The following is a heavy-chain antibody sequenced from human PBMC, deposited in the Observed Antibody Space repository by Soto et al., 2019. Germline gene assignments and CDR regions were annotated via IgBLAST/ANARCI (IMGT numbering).Heavy chain of an antibody. J-gene: IGHJ4*02. V-gene: IGHV1-8*01. CDR3: ARVGLPLAY. Sequence: SSVKVSCKDSGCTFTSYDINWVRQATGQGLEWMGWMNPNSGNTGYAQKFQGRVTMTRNTSISTAYMELSSLRSEDTAVYYCARVGLPLAYWGQGTLDTVSS. CDR2: MNPNSGNT. D-gene: IGHD2-15*01. CDR1: GCTFTSYD.